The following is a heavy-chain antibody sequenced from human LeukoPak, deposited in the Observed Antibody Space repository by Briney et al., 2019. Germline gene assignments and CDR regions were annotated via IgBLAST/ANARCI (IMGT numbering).Heavy chain of an antibody. CDR3: AKGEGVGFFDY. J-gene: IGHJ4*02. CDR1: GFTFSSYA. Sequence: GRSLRLSCAASGFTFSSYAINWVRQAPGKRLEWVSSSTGNGRDTYYADSVKGRFTISRDNSKNTLYLQINSLRAEDTAVYYCAKGEGVGFFDYWGQGTLVTVSS. V-gene: IGHV3-23*01. D-gene: IGHD3-16*01. CDR2: STGNGRDT.